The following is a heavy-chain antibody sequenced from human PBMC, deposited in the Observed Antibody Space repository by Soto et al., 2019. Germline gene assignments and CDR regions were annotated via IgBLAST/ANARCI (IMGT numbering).Heavy chain of an antibody. V-gene: IGHV3-48*02. J-gene: IGHJ4*02. CDR3: AREGAYCGGDCYAFDY. D-gene: IGHD2-21*02. CDR1: GFTFSSYS. Sequence: PGGSLRLSCAASGFTFSSYSMNWVRQAPGKGLEWVSYISSSSSTIYYADSVKGRFTISRDNAKNSLYLQMNSLRDEDTAVYYCAREGAYCGGDCYAFDYWGQGTLVTVSS. CDR2: ISSSSSTI.